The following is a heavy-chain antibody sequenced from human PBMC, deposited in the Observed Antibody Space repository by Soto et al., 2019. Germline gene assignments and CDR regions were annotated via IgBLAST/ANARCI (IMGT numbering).Heavy chain of an antibody. CDR3: AKDQASGQGSFDS. J-gene: IGHJ4*02. CDR2: ISYDGSNQ. V-gene: IGHV3-30*18. Sequence: GGSLRLSCAASGFTFSYYSMHWVRQAPDKGLEWVALISYDGSNQYYADSVKGRFTISRDNSKNTLFLQMNSLRADDTAVYYCAKDQASGQGSFDSWGQGTLVTVSS. CDR1: GFTFSYYS.